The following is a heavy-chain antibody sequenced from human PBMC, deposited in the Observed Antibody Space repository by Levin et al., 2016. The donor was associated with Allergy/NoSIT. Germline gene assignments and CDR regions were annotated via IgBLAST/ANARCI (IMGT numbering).Heavy chain of an antibody. Sequence: GGSLRLSCAASGFSFSDSAIHWVRQASGKGLEWVGRIKNKGNMYATGYGASVKGRFTISRDDSQKTAYLEMSSLKIEDTAMYFCTSGHNFDNYIGNYWGQGVLVTVSS. D-gene: IGHD4-11*01. J-gene: IGHJ4*02. CDR3: TSGHNFDNYIGNY. CDR1: GFSFSDSA. CDR2: IKNKGNMYAT. V-gene: IGHV3-73*01.